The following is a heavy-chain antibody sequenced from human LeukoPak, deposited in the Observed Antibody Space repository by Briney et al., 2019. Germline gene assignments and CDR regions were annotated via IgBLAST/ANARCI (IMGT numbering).Heavy chain of an antibody. V-gene: IGHV3-23*01. D-gene: IGHD4-23*01. CDR3: AKCAYGGNFEVANSFDY. J-gene: IGHJ4*02. CDR2: ISGSGGST. CDR1: GFTFSSYA. Sequence: QPGGSLRLSCAASGFTFSSYAMSWVRQAPGKGLEWASAISGSGGSTYYADSVKGRFTISRDNSKNTLYLQMNSLRAEDTAVYYCAKCAYGGNFEVANSFDYWGQGTLVTVSS.